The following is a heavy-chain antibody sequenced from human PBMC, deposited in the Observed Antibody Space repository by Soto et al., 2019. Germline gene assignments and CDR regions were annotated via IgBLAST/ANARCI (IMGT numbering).Heavy chain of an antibody. D-gene: IGHD3-9*01. CDR2: INHSGNN. CDR1: GGSFSTYY. J-gene: IGHJ3*02. Sequence: SETLSLTCVVSGGSFSTYYYNWIRQSPGKGLEWIGEINHSGNNNYSPSLKSRVTMSLDTSKNQFSLKLTSVTAADTAVYYCARGGSNDWQVAFDIWGQGTMVTVSS. CDR3: ARGGSNDWQVAFDI. V-gene: IGHV4-34*01.